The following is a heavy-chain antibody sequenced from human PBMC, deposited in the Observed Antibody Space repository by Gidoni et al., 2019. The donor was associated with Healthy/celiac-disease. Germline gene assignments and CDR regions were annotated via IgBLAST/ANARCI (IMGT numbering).Heavy chain of an antibody. Sequence: QVQLVESGGGLVKPGGSRRLSCAASGFTFSDYYMSWIRQAPGKGLGWVSIISSRGSTIYYAGSWKGRFTISRENAKNSMYLQMNRLGAEDTAVYFCAGISFGEGYAFDIWGQGNMVTVSS. J-gene: IGHJ3*02. V-gene: IGHV3-11*01. CDR3: AGISFGEGYAFDI. CDR1: GFTFSDYY. CDR2: ISSRGSTI. D-gene: IGHD3-10*01.